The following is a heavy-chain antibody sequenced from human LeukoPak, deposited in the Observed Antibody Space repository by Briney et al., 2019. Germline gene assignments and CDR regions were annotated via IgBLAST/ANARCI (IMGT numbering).Heavy chain of an antibody. D-gene: IGHD1-1*01. Sequence: GGSLRLSCAASGFTFSSYWMSWVRQAPGKGLEWVANIKQDGSEKYYVDSVKGRFTISRDNSKNTLYLQMTSPRAEDTAVYYCARAPGYGAAYYFDYWGQGTLVTVSS. J-gene: IGHJ4*02. CDR1: GFTFSSYW. CDR2: IKQDGSEK. CDR3: ARAPGYGAAYYFDY. V-gene: IGHV3-7*01.